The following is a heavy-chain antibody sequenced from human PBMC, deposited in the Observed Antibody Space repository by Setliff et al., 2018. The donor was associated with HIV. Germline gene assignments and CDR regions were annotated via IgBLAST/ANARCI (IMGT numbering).Heavy chain of an antibody. CDR2: MNPKSGNT. V-gene: IGHV1-8*01. D-gene: IGHD2-2*01. CDR1: GYNFTSHD. J-gene: IGHJ4*02. CDR3: ARGYCSSTSCYGIYYFDN. Sequence: ASVKVSCKASGYNFTSHDINWVRQAPGQGLEWMGWMNPKSGNTGYARKFQGRVTMTRKTTISTAYMELRSLRSDDTAVYYCARGYCSSTSCYGIYYFDNWGQGTPVTVSS.